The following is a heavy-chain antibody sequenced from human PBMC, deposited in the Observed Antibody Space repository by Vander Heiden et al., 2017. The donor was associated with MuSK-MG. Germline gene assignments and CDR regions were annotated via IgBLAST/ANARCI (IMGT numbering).Heavy chain of an antibody. CDR2: IKSKTDGETT. Sequence: EVQLVESGGGLANPGGSLTLYSAASGFTFSHAWMSWVRQAPGKGLEWVGRIKSKTDGETTDYAAPVKGTFTISRDDSKNTLYLQMNSLKTEDTAVYYCTTVAGYNNKIGVYWGQGTLVTVSS. V-gene: IGHV3-15*01. CDR3: TTVAGYNNKIGVY. D-gene: IGHD4-4*01. CDR1: GFTFSHAW. J-gene: IGHJ4*02.